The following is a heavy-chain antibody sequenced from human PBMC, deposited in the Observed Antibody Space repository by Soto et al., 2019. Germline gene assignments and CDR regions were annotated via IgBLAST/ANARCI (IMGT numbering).Heavy chain of an antibody. J-gene: IGHJ5*02. Sequence: QVQLQESGPGLVKPSQTLSLTCTVSGGSISSGDYYWSWIRQPPGKGLEWIGYIYYSGSTYYIPPLKSRVTISVDTSKNQFALKLSSVTAADTAVYYCARERPDGSRLDPWGQGTLVTVSS. CDR2: IYYSGST. CDR1: GGSISSGDYY. D-gene: IGHD6-13*01. V-gene: IGHV4-30-4*01. CDR3: ARERPDGSRLDP.